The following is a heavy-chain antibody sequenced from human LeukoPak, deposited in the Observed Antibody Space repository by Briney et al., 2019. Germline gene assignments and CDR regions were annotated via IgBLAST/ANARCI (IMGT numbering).Heavy chain of an antibody. Sequence: ASVKVSCKTSGYSFTSYYIHWVRQAPGQGLEWMGIVNPSGGSTTYAQKFQGRLTMASDTSTSTVYMELSSLRSEDTAMYYCARSSAYYNEADIWGQGTMVTVSS. J-gene: IGHJ3*02. CDR3: ARSSAYYNEADI. CDR1: GYSFTSYY. D-gene: IGHD1-26*01. V-gene: IGHV1-46*01. CDR2: VNPSGGST.